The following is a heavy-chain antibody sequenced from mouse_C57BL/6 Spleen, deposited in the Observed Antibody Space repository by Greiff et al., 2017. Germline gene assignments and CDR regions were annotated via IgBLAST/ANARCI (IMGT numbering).Heavy chain of an antibody. CDR3: ARQGKGPDY. CDR2: ISSGGSYT. Sequence: EVKLVESGGDLVKPGGSLKLSCAASGFTFSSYGMSWVRQTPDKRLEWVATISSGGSYTYYPDSVKGRFTISRDNAKNTLYLQMSSLKSEDTAMYYCARQGKGPDYWGQGTTLTVSS. D-gene: IGHD1-3*01. J-gene: IGHJ2*01. CDR1: GFTFSSYG. V-gene: IGHV5-6*02.